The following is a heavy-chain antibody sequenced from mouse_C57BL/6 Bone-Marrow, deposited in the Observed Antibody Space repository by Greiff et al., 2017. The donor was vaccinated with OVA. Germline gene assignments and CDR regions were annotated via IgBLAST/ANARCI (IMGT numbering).Heavy chain of an antibody. J-gene: IGHJ1*03. CDR3: ARTQSYYSNYVDWYFDV. Sequence: VHLVESGPGLVAPSQSLSITCTVSGFSLTSYAISWVRQPPGKGLEWLGVIWTGGGTNYNSALKSRLSISKDNSKSQVFLKMNSLQTDDTARYYCARTQSYYSNYVDWYFDVWGTGTTVTVSS. CDR2: IWTGGGT. V-gene: IGHV2-9-1*01. CDR1: GFSLTSYA. D-gene: IGHD2-5*01.